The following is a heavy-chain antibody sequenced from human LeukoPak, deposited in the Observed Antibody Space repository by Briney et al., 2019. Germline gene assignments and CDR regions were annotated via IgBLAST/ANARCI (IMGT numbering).Heavy chain of an antibody. V-gene: IGHV3-30*18. CDR1: GFTFSSYG. CDR3: AKAHGDFGY. D-gene: IGHD7-27*01. J-gene: IGHJ4*02. CDR2: ISYDGSNK. Sequence: PGGSLRLSCAAPGFTFSSYGMHWVRQAPGKGLEWVAVISYDGSNKYYADSVKGRFTISRDNSKNTLYLQMNSLRAEDTAVYYCAKAHGDFGYWGQGTLVTVSS.